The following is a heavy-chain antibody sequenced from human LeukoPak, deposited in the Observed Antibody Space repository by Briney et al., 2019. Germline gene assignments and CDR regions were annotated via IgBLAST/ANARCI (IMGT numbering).Heavy chain of an antibody. V-gene: IGHV4-59*01. CDR3: ARGGYGLAFEY. CDR1: GVSISDYY. CDR2: MFNSGTT. J-gene: IGHJ4*02. Sequence: SETLSLTCTVSGVSISDYYWSWIRQPPGKGLEWIGYMFNSGTTKYNPSLKSRVTILVEMPKNQFSLKLNSVTAADTAMYYCARGGYGLAFEYWGQGTLVTVFS. D-gene: IGHD3-10*01.